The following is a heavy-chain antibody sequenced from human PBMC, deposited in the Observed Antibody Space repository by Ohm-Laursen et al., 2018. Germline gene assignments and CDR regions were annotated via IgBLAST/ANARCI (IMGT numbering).Heavy chain of an antibody. CDR1: GFTFRSYW. CDR2: IKSDGTTT. V-gene: IGHV3-74*01. Sequence: SLRLSCSASGFTFRSYWMHWVRQAPGKGLVWVSHIKSDGTTTTYADSVKGRFTISRDNAKNTLYLQMSSLSAEDTGVYYCARDISYGLDVWGQGTTVTVSS. J-gene: IGHJ6*02. CDR3: ARDISYGLDV.